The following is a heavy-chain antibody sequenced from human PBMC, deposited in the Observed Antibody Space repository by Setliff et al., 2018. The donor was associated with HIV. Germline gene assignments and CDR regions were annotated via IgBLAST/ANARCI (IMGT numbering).Heavy chain of an antibody. D-gene: IGHD6-6*01. Sequence: SETLSLTCSVSGGSFSGYYWSWIRQHPGKGLEWIGYIYYSGSTYYNPSLKSRITISVDTSKNQFSLRLSSVTAADTAVYYCARSGSSSPYYFDYWGQGTLVTVSS. CDR1: GGSFSGYY. CDR3: ARSGSSSPYYFDY. J-gene: IGHJ4*02. CDR2: IYYSGST. V-gene: IGHV4-31*03.